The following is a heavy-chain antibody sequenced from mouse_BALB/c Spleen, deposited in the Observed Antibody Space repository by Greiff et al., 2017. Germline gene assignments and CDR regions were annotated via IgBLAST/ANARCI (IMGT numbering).Heavy chain of an antibody. CDR3: AQSGGYGNYGGGFAY. CDR1: GFSLSTSGIG. J-gene: IGHJ3*01. D-gene: IGHD2-10*02. Sequence: QVTLKECGPGLVQPSPPFRLTCTFSGFSLSTSGIGVTWIRQPPGKGLEWLATIWWDDDNRYNPSLKSRLTVSKDTSNNQAFLNIITVGTADTDIYDGAQSGGYGNYGGGFAYWGQGTLVTVSA. CDR2: IWWDDDN. V-gene: IGHV8-4*01.